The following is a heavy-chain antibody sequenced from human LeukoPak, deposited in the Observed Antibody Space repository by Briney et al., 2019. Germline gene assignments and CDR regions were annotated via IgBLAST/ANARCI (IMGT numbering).Heavy chain of an antibody. Sequence: GGSLRLSCAASGFTFSIYGMHWVRQAPGKGLEWVAFIRYDGNKKYYADSVKGRFTISRDNSKNTLYLQMNNLRAEDTAVYYCAKGGWLDLGDYWGQGTLVTVSS. V-gene: IGHV3-30*02. D-gene: IGHD3-16*01. CDR2: IRYDGNKK. J-gene: IGHJ4*02. CDR1: GFTFSIYG. CDR3: AKGGWLDLGDY.